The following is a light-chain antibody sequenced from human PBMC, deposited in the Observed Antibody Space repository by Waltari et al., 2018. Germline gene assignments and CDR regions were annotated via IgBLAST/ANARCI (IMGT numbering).Light chain of an antibody. CDR2: EVT. V-gene: IGLV2-23*02. J-gene: IGLJ1*01. Sequence: QSALTQPASVSGSPGQSITISCTGSNNDIGTYNLVSWYLQHPGKAPKLIIFEVTGRPSGVSTRFSGSKSITTASLTISGLQAEDEADYYCFSYAGSGYVFGSGTKVTVL. CDR3: FSYAGSGYV. CDR1: NNDIGTYNL.